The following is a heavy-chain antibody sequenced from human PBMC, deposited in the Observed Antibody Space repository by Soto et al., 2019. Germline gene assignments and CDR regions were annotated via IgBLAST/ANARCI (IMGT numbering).Heavy chain of an antibody. Sequence: ASVKVSCKASGYTFTSYGISWVRQAPGQGLEWMGWISAYNGNTNYAQKLQGRVTMTTDTSTSTAYMELRSLRSDDTAVYYCARYSGYDLWSWFEPWGQGTLVTVSS. CDR2: ISAYNGNT. CDR1: GYTFTSYG. CDR3: ARYSGYDLWSWFEP. J-gene: IGHJ5*02. V-gene: IGHV1-18*01. D-gene: IGHD5-12*01.